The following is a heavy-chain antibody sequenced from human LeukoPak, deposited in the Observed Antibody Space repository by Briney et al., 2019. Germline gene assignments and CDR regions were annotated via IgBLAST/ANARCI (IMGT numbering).Heavy chain of an antibody. J-gene: IGHJ4*02. CDR3: AKDKVPDGKWDIDY. CDR2: ISGSGGST. V-gene: IGHV3-23*01. Sequence: GGSLRLSCAASGFTFSTYAMSWVRLAPGKGVEWVSGISGSGGSTYYADSVKGRFTSSRDNSNNTLYVQMNSLRVEDTAVYYCAKDKVPDGKWDIDYWGQGTLVTVSS. CDR1: GFTFSTYA. D-gene: IGHD1-26*01.